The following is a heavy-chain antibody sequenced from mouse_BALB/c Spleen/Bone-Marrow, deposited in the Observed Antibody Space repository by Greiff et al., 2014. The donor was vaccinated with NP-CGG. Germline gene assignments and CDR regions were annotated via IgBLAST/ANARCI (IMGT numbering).Heavy chain of an antibody. CDR2: ISNGSTYT. CDR1: GFTFSDFY. Sequence: DVLLLQSGGGLVKPGGSLKLSCAASGFTFSDFYMFWFRQTPEKRLEWVVTISNGSTYTYYPESVKGQFTISRDNAKNKLYLQMSRLKSEDTTMYYCARSGERYGSMDYWGQGTSVTVTS. J-gene: IGHJ4*01. D-gene: IGHD1-1*02. V-gene: IGHV5-4*02. CDR3: ARSGERYGSMDY.